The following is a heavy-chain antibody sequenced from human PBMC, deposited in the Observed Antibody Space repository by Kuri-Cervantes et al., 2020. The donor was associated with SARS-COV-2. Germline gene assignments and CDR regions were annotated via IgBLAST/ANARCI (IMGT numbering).Heavy chain of an antibody. CDR2: IYYSGST. D-gene: IGHD3-3*01. CDR1: GGSISSGDYY. V-gene: IGHV4-30-4*08. J-gene: IGHJ1*01. CDR3: ARTRFLEWSYIQH. Sequence: SCTVPGGSISSGDYYWSWIRQPPGKGLEWIGYIYYSGSTYYNPSLKSRVTISVDTSKNQFSLKLSSVTAADTAVYYCARTRFLEWSYIQHWGQGTLVTVSS.